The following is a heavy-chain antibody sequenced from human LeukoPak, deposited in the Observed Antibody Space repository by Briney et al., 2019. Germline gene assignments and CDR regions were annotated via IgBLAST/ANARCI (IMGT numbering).Heavy chain of an antibody. CDR2: IYSGGST. CDR1: GFTVSSNY. D-gene: IGHD1-26*01. Sequence: GGSLRLSCAASGFTVSSNYMSWVRQAPGKGLEWVSVIYSGGSTYYADSVKGRFTISRDNSKNTLYLQMNSLRAEDTAVYYCAKDVAYSGSYGEDYWGQGTLATVSS. CDR3: AKDVAYSGSYGEDY. J-gene: IGHJ4*02. V-gene: IGHV3-66*01.